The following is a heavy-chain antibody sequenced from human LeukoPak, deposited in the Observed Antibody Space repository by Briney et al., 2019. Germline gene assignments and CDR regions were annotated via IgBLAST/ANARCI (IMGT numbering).Heavy chain of an antibody. V-gene: IGHV1-18*01. Sequence: ASVKVSCKASGYTFASYGISWVQQAPGQGLEWMGWISAYNGNTNYAQKLQGRVTMTTDTSTSTAYMELRSLRSDDTAVYYCARSRCSSTSCYGDLDYWGQGTLVTVSS. CDR2: ISAYNGNT. J-gene: IGHJ4*02. CDR1: GYTFASYG. CDR3: ARSRCSSTSCYGDLDY. D-gene: IGHD2-2*01.